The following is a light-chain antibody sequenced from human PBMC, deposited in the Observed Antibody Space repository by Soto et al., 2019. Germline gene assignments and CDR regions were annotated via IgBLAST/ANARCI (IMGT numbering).Light chain of an antibody. CDR1: PRIGNY. Sequence: DMQMTQSPSSLSASVGDRGTIVCRARPRIGNYLTWYPLKPGEAPKSMVYAASSLHSGVPSRFSGSGSGTDFTLTISSRQPGDLATYYCQQSYRTPLTCGGGTKVDI. J-gene: IGKJ4*01. CDR2: AAS. CDR3: QQSYRTPLT. V-gene: IGKV1-39*01.